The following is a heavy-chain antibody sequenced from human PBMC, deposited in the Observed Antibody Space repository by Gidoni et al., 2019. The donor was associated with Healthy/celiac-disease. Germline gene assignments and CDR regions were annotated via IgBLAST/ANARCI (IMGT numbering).Heavy chain of an antibody. CDR1: GDIFSSNSAA. CDR3: ARAGYSYGNYYYYGMDV. D-gene: IGHD5-18*01. V-gene: IGHV6-1*01. Sequence: QLPLQQSGPGLVNPSPTLSLTCAISGDIFSSNSAAWNWIRQSPSRGLEWLGRTYYRSKWYNDYAVSVKSRITINPDTSKNQFSLQLNSVTPEDTAVYYCARAGYSYGNYYYYGMDVWGQGTTVTVSS. CDR2: TYYRSKWYN. J-gene: IGHJ6*02.